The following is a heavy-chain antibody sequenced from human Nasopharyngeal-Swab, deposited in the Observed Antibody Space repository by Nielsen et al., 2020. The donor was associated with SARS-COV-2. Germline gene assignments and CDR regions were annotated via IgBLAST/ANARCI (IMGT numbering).Heavy chain of an antibody. J-gene: IGHJ4*02. Sequence: ASVKVSCKASGYTFTSYDINWVRQATGQGLEWMGWMNPNSGNTGYAQKFQGRVTMTRDTSTSTVYMELSSLRSEDTAVYYCARDWGDGYNYLDYWGQGTLVTVSS. D-gene: IGHD5-24*01. CDR2: MNPNSGNT. V-gene: IGHV1-8*01. CDR1: GYTFTSYD. CDR3: ARDWGDGYNYLDY.